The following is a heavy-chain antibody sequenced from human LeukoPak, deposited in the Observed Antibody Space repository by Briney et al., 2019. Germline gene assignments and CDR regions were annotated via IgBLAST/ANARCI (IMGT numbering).Heavy chain of an antibody. V-gene: IGHV3-53*01. CDR3: ARGDPEFY. J-gene: IGHJ4*02. CDR1: GFPVTSDH. D-gene: IGHD1-14*01. Sequence: GGSLRLSYAASGFPVTSDHMSWVRQAPGKGLEWVSIIRNHGTTYYADSVKGRFTISRDNFENTLYLQMTSLRVEDTGMYYCARGDPEFYWGQGTLVTVSP. CDR2: IRNHGTT.